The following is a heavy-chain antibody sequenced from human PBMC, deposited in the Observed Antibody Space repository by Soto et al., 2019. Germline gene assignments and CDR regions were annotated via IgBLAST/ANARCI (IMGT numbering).Heavy chain of an antibody. D-gene: IGHD3-22*01. CDR3: AREEYYYDSSGYGMDV. CDR2: TYYRSKWYN. V-gene: IGHV6-1*01. CDR1: GDSVSSNSAA. Sequence: SQTLSLTCAISGDSVSSNSAAWNWIRQSPSRGLEWLGRTYYRSKWYNDYAVSVKSRITINPDTSKNQFSLQLNSVTAADTAVYYCAREEYYYDSSGYGMDVWGQGTTVTVS. J-gene: IGHJ6*02.